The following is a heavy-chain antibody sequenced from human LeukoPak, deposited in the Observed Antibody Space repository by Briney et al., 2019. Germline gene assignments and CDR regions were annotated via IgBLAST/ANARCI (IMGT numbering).Heavy chain of an antibody. J-gene: IGHJ4*02. CDR2: IYSGGST. D-gene: IGHD5-24*01. CDR3: ARDTGYNTFDH. Sequence: PGGSLRLSCAASGFIVSSNYMSWVRQAPGKGLEWVSIIYSGGSTYYADSVKGRFTISRENSENTVYLQMNSLRDEDTAVYYCARDTGYNTFDHWGQGTLVTVSS. V-gene: IGHV3-53*01. CDR1: GFIVSSNY.